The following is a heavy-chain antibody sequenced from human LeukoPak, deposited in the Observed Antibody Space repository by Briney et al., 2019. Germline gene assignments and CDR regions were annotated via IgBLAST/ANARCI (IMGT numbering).Heavy chain of an antibody. CDR1: VYTFTSYY. V-gene: IGHV1-46*01. J-gene: IGHJ3*02. Sequence: EASVKVSCKASVYTFTSYYMHWVRQAPGQGLEWMGIINPSGGSTNYAQKFQGRVTMTRDTSTSTVYMELSGLRSEDTALYYCASLPAATGAHAFDIWGQGTMVIVSS. CDR3: ASLPAATGAHAFDI. CDR2: INPSGGST. D-gene: IGHD2-2*01.